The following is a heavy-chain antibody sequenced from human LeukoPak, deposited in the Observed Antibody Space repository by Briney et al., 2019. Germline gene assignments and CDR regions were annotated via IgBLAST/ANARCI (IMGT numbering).Heavy chain of an antibody. CDR2: IYYSGST. CDR3: ARASGGYYYYYYMDV. J-gene: IGHJ6*03. CDR1: GGSISSYY. D-gene: IGHD4-23*01. V-gene: IGHV4-59*01. Sequence: LETLSLTCTVSGGSISSYYWSWIRQPPGKGLEWIGYIYYSGSTNYKPSLKSRVTISVDTSKNQFSLKLSSVTAADTAVYYCARASGGYYYYYYMDVWGKGTTVTISS.